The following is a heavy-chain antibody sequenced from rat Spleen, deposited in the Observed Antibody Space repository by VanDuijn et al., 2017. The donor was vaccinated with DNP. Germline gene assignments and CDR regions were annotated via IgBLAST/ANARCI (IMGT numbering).Heavy chain of an antibody. Sequence: EVKLVESGGGLVQPGRSLKLSCAASGFIFNDFWMGWVRQAPGKGLEWIGEVNKDSSRINYSPSLKEKFTISRDNAQNTLFLQMNGMRSEDTATYCCTRDSGDWYFDFWGPGTMVTVSS. CDR2: VNKDSSRI. D-gene: IGHD1-1*01. V-gene: IGHV4-2*01. J-gene: IGHJ1*01. CDR3: TRDSGDWYFDF. CDR1: GFIFNDFW.